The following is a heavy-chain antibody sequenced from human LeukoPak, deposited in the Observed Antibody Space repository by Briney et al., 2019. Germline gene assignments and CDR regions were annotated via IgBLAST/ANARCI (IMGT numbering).Heavy chain of an antibody. V-gene: IGHV1-46*01. D-gene: IGHD6-19*01. CDR2: INPSDGST. CDR1: GYTFTAYY. J-gene: IGHJ4*02. Sequence: GASVKVSCKASGYTFTAYYMHWVRQAPGQVRQAPGQGLEWMGIINPSDGSTTCAQKFQGRVTMTRDTSTSTLYMELSSLRSEDTAVYYCARYSSGDYWGQGTLVTVSS. CDR3: ARYSSGDY.